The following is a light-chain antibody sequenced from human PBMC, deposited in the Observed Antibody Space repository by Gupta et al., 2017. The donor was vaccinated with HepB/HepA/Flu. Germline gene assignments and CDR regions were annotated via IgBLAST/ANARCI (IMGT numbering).Light chain of an antibody. CDR3: QSYDSSRSRVV. CDR2: GKN. CDR1: RSNVGAGYD. Sequence: SVLTQPLSVSDAPGQMVTISCTGIRSNVGAGYDAHWYPQLPGTAPKLLLYGKNSRRSGVPDRFSGAKSGTSAALASTGLQAEDEADYYCQSYDSSRSRVVFGGGTKLTVL. V-gene: IGLV1-40*01. J-gene: IGLJ2*01.